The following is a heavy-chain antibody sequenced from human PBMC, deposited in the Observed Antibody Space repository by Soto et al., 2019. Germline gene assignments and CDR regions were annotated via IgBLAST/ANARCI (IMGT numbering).Heavy chain of an antibody. CDR1: GFTFSAYG. V-gene: IGHV3-30*18. D-gene: IGHD3-22*01. J-gene: IGHJ4*02. CDR2: ISHDGTNK. Sequence: SGGSLRLSCEVSGFTFSAYGMHWVRQAPGKGLEWVAAISHDGTNKNYGDSVKGRFTISRDNSKKTLYLQMNSLRPEDTALYYCAKDEYYYSRSGYYIFDSWGQGTLVTVPQ. CDR3: AKDEYYYSRSGYYIFDS.